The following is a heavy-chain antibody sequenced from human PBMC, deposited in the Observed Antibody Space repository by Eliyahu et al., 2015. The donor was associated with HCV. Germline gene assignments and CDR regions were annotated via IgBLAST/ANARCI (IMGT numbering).Heavy chain of an antibody. CDR2: ISGXGGST. D-gene: IGHD3-3*01. CDR3: AYYDFYVIDAFDI. V-gene: IGHV3-23*01. J-gene: IGHJ3*02. Sequence: EVQLLESGGGLVQPGGSLRLSCAASGFTFSSYAMXXVRQAPGKGLEWVSAISGXGGSTYYADSVKGRFTISRDNSKNTLYLQMNSLRAEDTAVYYCAYYDFYVIDAFDIWGQGTMVTVSS. CDR1: GFTFSSYA.